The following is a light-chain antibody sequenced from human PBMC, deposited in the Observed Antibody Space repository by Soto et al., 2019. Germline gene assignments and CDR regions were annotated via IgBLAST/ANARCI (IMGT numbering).Light chain of an antibody. Sequence: EIMMTQSPANVSVFPGERAILSCRASQSIDSDLAWYQQKPGHVPRLLIYGASTRATGVPARFSGSGSGTEFTLTIISLQSDDFAVYYCQQYSHWRTFGPGTKVEIK. CDR1: QSIDSD. CDR2: GAS. V-gene: IGKV3-15*01. J-gene: IGKJ1*01. CDR3: QQYSHWRT.